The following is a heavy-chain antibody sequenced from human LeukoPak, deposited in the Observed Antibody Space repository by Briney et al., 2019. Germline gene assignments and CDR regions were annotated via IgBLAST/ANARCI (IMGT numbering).Heavy chain of an antibody. CDR2: ISSSSSYI. D-gene: IGHD3-22*01. Sequence: GGSLRLSCAASGFTFSSYSMNWVRQAPGKGLEWVSSISSSSSYIYYADSVKGRFTISRDNAKNSLYLQMNSLRAEDTAVYYCARSPVGYNSSGYRHFDYWGQGTLVTVSS. CDR3: ARSPVGYNSSGYRHFDY. J-gene: IGHJ4*02. CDR1: GFTFSSYS. V-gene: IGHV3-21*01.